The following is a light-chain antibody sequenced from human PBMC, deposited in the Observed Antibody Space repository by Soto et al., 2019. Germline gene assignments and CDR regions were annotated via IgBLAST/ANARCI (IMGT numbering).Light chain of an antibody. V-gene: IGKV3-20*01. CDR1: QSVSSIY. CDR3: QQYGSSPRT. CDR2: GAS. Sequence: EIVLTQSPGTLSLSPGERATLSCRASQSVSSIYLSWYQQKPVQAPRLLVYGASSRATGIPDRCSVSGSGTEFTITISRLDPEDFAVYYCQQYGSSPRTFGQGTRLEMK. J-gene: IGKJ5*01.